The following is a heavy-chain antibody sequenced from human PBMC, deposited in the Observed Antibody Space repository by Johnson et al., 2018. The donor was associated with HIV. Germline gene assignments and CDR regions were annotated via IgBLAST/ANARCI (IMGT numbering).Heavy chain of an antibody. D-gene: IGHD2/OR15-2a*01. V-gene: IGHV3-20*04. CDR3: AKVLLPQDAFDI. J-gene: IGHJ3*02. CDR2: INWNSGSI. CDR1: GFTFDDYG. Sequence: VHLVESGGGVVRPGGSLRLSCAASGFTFDDYGMSWVRQAPGKGLEWVSGINWNSGSIGYADSVKGRFTISRDNAKNSLYLQMNRLRAEDTALYYCAKVLLPQDAFDIWGQGTMVTVSS.